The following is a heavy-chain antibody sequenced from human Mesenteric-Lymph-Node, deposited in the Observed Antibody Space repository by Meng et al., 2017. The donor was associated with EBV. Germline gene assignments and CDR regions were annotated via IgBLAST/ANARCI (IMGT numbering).Heavy chain of an antibody. CDR2: INAGNGNT. J-gene: IGHJ4*02. CDR3: AKSGSMWPSFDY. Sequence: QVQLGQPGAELMKPGAPVKVSCKASGYTFTNYALHWVRQAPRQRLEWMGWINAGNGNTKYSQIFQGRVTITRDTSASTAYMELSGLRSEDTAVYYCAKSGSMWPSFDYWGQGTLVTVSS. CDR1: GYTFTNYA. V-gene: IGHV1-3*01. D-gene: IGHD1-7*01.